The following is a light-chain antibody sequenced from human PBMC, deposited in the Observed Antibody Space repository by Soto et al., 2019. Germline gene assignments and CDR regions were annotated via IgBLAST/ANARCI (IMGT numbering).Light chain of an antibody. CDR2: GND. CDR3: QSYDTTLTGV. Sequence: QPVLTQPPSVSGAPGQRITISCTGSRSNIGSNYDVHWYRQLPGAPPTLLIYGNDNRPSGVPDRFSASKSGTSASLAINGLQTEDEGDYYCQSYDTTLTGVFGTGTKLTVL. CDR1: RSNIGSNYD. J-gene: IGLJ1*01. V-gene: IGLV1-40*01.